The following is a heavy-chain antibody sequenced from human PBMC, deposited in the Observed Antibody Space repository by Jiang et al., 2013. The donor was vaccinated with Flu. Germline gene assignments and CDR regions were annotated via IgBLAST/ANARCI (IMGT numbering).Heavy chain of an antibody. J-gene: IGHJ5*02. Sequence: GPGLVKASETLSLTCTVSGGSISGYYWSWIRQPPGKGLEWIGYISDDGTTNHNPSLRSRVTISVDTSKNHFSLNLSSVTAADTAVYFCAATKGITVRWFDPWGQGTLVTVS. CDR1: GGSISGYY. CDR2: ISDDGTT. D-gene: IGHD4-11*01. CDR3: AATKGITVRWFDP. V-gene: IGHV4-59*01.